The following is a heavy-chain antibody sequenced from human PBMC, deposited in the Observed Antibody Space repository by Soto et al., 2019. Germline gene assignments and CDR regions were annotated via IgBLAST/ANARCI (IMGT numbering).Heavy chain of an antibody. CDR3: APVYSYGLMGSRGWFDP. J-gene: IGHJ5*02. CDR1: GGTFSSYA. V-gene: IGHV1-69*12. CDR2: IIPIFGTA. Sequence: QVQLVQSGAEVKKPGSSVKVSCKASGGTFSSYAISRVRQAPGQGLEWMGGIIPIFGTANYAQKFQGRGTITADESTSTAYMELSSLRSEDTAVYYCAPVYSYGLMGSRGWFDPWGQVTLVTVSS. D-gene: IGHD5-18*01.